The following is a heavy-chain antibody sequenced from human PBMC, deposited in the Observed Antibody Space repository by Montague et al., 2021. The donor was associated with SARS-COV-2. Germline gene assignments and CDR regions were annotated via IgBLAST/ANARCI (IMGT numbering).Heavy chain of an antibody. CDR3: AKGAYKFDY. CDR1: GFTFSTYA. CDR2: IYGGGTTT. Sequence: SLRLSCAASGFTFSTYALSWVRQAPGKGLEWVSVIYGGGTTTYYADSVKGRFTISRDNSKNTVYMQMDSPKADDTAVYYCAKGAYKFDYWGLGTLVTVSS. J-gene: IGHJ4*02. D-gene: IGHD1-1*01. V-gene: IGHV3-23*03.